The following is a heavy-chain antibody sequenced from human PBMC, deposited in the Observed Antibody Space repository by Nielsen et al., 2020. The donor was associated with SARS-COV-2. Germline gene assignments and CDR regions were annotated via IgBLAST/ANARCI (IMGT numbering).Heavy chain of an antibody. CDR3: ARDYSGSYPFDY. CDR2: ISSSSSYI. Sequence: GESLKISCAASGFTFSSYSMNWVRQAPGKGLEWVSSISSSSSYIYYADSVKGRFTISRDNAKNSLYLQMNSLRAEDTAVYYCARDYSGSYPFDYWGQGTLVTVSS. V-gene: IGHV3-21*01. J-gene: IGHJ4*02. D-gene: IGHD1-26*01. CDR1: GFTFSSYS.